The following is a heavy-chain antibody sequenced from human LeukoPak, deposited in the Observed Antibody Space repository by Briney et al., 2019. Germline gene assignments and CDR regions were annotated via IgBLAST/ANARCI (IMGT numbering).Heavy chain of an antibody. Sequence: PGGSLRLSCAASGFTFSSYAMSWVGQAPGKGLEWVSAISGSGGSTYYADSVKGRFTISRDNSKNTLYLQMNSLRAEDTAVYYCAKPRAGRDYYGSGSYYKPDLSFDYWGQGTLVTVSS. V-gene: IGHV3-23*01. J-gene: IGHJ4*02. CDR2: ISGSGGST. D-gene: IGHD3-10*01. CDR3: AKPRAGRDYYGSGSYYKPDLSFDY. CDR1: GFTFSSYA.